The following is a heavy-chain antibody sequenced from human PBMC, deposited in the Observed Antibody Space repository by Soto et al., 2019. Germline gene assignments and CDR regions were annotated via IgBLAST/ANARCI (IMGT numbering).Heavy chain of an antibody. V-gene: IGHV3-23*01. CDR2: ITGRGGAS. CDR1: GFTFGDYN. CDR3: GKEGIYAGSWRPSDS. J-gene: IGHJ5*01. D-gene: IGHD6-13*01. Sequence: EVQLLESGGGLVQPGGSLRLSCAASGFTFGDYNMNWVRQAPGKGLEWVSGITGRGGASYYADSVKGRFIISRDNSNDKVRMQMDSQSVDDTALYYCGKEGIYAGSWRPSDSWGQGTLVTVSS.